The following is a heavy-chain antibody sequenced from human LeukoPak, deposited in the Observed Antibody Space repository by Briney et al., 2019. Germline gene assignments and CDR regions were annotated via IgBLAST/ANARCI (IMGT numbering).Heavy chain of an antibody. V-gene: IGHV3-21*01. CDR3: ARAAIVVVPAAHPFDY. Sequence: GGSLRLSCAASGFTFSSYSMNWVRQAPGKGLEWVSSISSSSSYIYYADSVKGRFTISRDNAKNSLYLQMNSLRAEDTAVYYCARAAIVVVPAAHPFDYWGQGTLSPSPQ. CDR1: GFTFSSYS. CDR2: ISSSSSYI. D-gene: IGHD2-2*01. J-gene: IGHJ4*02.